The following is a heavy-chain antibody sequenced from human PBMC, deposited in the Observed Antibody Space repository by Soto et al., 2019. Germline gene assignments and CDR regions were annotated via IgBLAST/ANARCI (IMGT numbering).Heavy chain of an antibody. Sequence: GGSLRVSCTAAGFTISNYGTHWVRQAPGKGLEWVAVVSNDGSNKYYVDSVKGRFTISRDNSKNMLYLQMNSLRADDTAVYFCAKTFYGSGSSHYYYYGMDVWGQGTTVTVSS. CDR2: VSNDGSNK. V-gene: IGHV3-30*18. CDR3: AKTFYGSGSSHYYYYGMDV. J-gene: IGHJ6*02. D-gene: IGHD3-10*01. CDR1: GFTISNYG.